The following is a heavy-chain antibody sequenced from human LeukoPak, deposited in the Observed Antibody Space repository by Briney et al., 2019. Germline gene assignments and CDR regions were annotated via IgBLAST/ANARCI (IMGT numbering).Heavy chain of an antibody. J-gene: IGHJ5*02. CDR2: ISYDGSNK. V-gene: IGHV3-30*18. D-gene: IGHD6-13*01. Sequence: PGGSLRLSRAASGFTFRSYGMHWVRQAPGKGLEWVAVISYDGSNKYYADSVKGRFTISRDNSKNTLYLQMNSLRTEDTAVYYCAKDTSHSSSWYENWFDPWGQGTLVTVSS. CDR1: GFTFRSYG. CDR3: AKDTSHSSSWYENWFDP.